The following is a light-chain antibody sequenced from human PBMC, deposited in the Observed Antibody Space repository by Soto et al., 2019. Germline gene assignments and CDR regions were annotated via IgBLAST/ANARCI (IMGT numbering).Light chain of an antibody. CDR3: QQYESFPRT. V-gene: IGKV1-5*03. J-gene: IGKJ1*01. CDR2: KAS. Sequence: DIQMTQSPSTLSASVGDRVTITCRASQSINNWLAWYQQKPGKAPKLFIFKASTLESGVPSRFSGSGSGTEFTLSISSLQPDDFATYFCQQYESFPRTFGQWTKVEIK. CDR1: QSINNW.